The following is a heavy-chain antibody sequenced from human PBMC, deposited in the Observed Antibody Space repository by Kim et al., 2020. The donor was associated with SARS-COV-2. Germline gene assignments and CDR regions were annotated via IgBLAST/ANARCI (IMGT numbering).Heavy chain of an antibody. CDR3: AKDPYGSGSYYNPDYYYYYGMDV. D-gene: IGHD3-10*01. V-gene: IGHV3-23*01. CDR1: GFTFSSYA. Sequence: GGSLRLSCAASGFTFSSYAMSWVRQAPGKGLEWVSAISGSGGSTYYADSVKGRFTISRDNSKNTLYLQMNSLRAEDTAVYYCAKDPYGSGSYYNPDYYYYYGMDVWGQGTTVTVSS. J-gene: IGHJ6*02. CDR2: ISGSGGST.